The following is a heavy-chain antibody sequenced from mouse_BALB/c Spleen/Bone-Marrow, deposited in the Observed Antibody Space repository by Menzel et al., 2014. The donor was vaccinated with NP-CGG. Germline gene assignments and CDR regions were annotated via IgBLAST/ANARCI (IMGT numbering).Heavy chain of an antibody. Sequence: EVQLQQSGAELVKPGASVKLSCTASGFNIKDTYMHWVKQRPEQGLEWIGRIDPANGNTKYDPKFQGKATITADTSSNTAYLQLSSLTSGDTAVYYCASYYYGSSSFAYWGQGTLVIVSA. J-gene: IGHJ3*01. CDR1: GFNIKDTY. D-gene: IGHD1-1*01. CDR3: ASYYYGSSSFAY. CDR2: IDPANGNT. V-gene: IGHV14-3*02.